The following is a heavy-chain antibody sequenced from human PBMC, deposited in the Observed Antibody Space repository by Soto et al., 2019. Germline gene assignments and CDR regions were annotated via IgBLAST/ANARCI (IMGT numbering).Heavy chain of an antibody. Sequence: SETLSLTCAVYGGSFSGYYWSWIRQPPGKGLEWIGEINHSGSTNYNPSLKSRVTISVDTSKNQFSLKLSSVTAADTAVYYCARGLSWISYYYDSSGPRFDYWGQGTLVTVSS. V-gene: IGHV4-34*01. CDR3: ARGLSWISYYYDSSGPRFDY. CDR2: INHSGST. CDR1: GGSFSGYY. J-gene: IGHJ4*02. D-gene: IGHD3-22*01.